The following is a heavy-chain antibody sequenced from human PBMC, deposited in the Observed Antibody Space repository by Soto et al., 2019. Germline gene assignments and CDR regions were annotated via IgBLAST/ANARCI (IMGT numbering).Heavy chain of an antibody. J-gene: IGHJ4*02. V-gene: IGHV4-59*01. Sequence: PSETLSLTCTVSGGSICNYYWNWIRQTPGKGLEWIGYIDYSGNTNYNPSLKSRVTISVDTSKNQVSLNVSPVTAADSAVYYCRGARPSLQEFDYWGQGTLVTVSS. D-gene: IGHD4-4*01. CDR1: GGSICNYY. CDR3: RGARPSLQEFDY. CDR2: IDYSGNT.